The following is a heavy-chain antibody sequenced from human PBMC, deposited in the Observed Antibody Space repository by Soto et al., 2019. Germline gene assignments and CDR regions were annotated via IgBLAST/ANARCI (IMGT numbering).Heavy chain of an antibody. CDR2: ISYTGRT. J-gene: IGHJ6*02. Sequence: SETLSLTCIVSGDSVTSGSYYWTWLRQPPGKGLEWIGYISYTGRTKYNPSLQSRVTISVDTSKNDFSLNLSSVTAADTAVYFCAREWGLLPYYVMNVWGHGTAVTSP. D-gene: IGHD7-27*01. V-gene: IGHV4-61*03. CDR1: GDSVTSGSYY. CDR3: AREWGLLPYYVMNV.